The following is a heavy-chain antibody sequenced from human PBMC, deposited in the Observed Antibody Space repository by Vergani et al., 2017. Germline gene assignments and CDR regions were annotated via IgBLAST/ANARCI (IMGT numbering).Heavy chain of an antibody. CDR3: ARDRGLGSSWYLNYYYYYMDV. CDR1: GYTFTSYY. J-gene: IGHJ6*03. Sequence: QVQLVQSGAEVKKPGASVKVSCKASGYTFTSYYMHWVRQAPGQGLEWMGIINPSGGSTSYAQKFQGRVTMTRDTSISTAYMELSRLRSDDTAVYYCARDRGLGSSWYLNYYYYYMDVWGKGP. CDR2: INPSGGST. D-gene: IGHD6-13*01. V-gene: IGHV1-46*01.